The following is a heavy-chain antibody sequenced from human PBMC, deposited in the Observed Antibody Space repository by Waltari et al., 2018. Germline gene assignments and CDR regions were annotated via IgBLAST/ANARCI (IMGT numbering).Heavy chain of an antibody. CDR3: ARGEVGATTDGSFDY. CDR1: GGTFSSYA. V-gene: IGHV1-69*05. CDR2: IIPIFGTA. J-gene: IGHJ4*02. D-gene: IGHD1-26*01. Sequence: QVQLVQSGAEVKKPGSSVKVSCKASGGTFSSYAISWVRQAPGQGLEWMGGIIPIFGTANDAQKFQGRVTITTDESTRTAYMELSSLRSEDTAVYYCARGEVGATTDGSFDYWGQGTLVTVSS.